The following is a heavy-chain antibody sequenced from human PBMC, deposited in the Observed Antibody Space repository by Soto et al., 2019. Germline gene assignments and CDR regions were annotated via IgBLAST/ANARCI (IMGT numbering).Heavy chain of an antibody. CDR2: IYYSGST. Sequence: SETLSLTCTVSGGSISSGGYYWSWIRQHPGKGLEWIGYIYYSGSTYYNPSLKSRVTISVDTSKNQFSLKLSSVTAADTAVYYCAREGARGYSFDPEEPYYFDYWGQGTLVTVSS. J-gene: IGHJ4*02. CDR1: GGSISSGGYY. CDR3: AREGARGYSFDPEEPYYFDY. V-gene: IGHV4-31*03. D-gene: IGHD5-18*01.